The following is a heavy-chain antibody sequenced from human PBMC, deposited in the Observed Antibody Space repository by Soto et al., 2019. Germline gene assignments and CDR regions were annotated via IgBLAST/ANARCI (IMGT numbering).Heavy chain of an antibody. Sequence: QLQLQESGPGLVKPSETLSLTCTVSGGSISSSSYYWDWIRQPPGKGLEWIGSIYYSGSTYYNPSLKCRVTISVDTSKNQYSLKLSSVTAADTAVYYCARRSVGDPSNPWGQGTLVTVSS. V-gene: IGHV4-39*01. CDR2: IYYSGST. CDR1: GGSISSSSYY. CDR3: ARRSVGDPSNP. J-gene: IGHJ5*02. D-gene: IGHD4-17*01.